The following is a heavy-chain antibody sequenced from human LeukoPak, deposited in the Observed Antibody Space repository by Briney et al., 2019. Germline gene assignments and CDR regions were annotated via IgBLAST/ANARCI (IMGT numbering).Heavy chain of an antibody. D-gene: IGHD2-2*02. V-gene: IGHV4-34*01. CDR1: GGSFSGYY. CDR2: INHSGST. CDR3: AGPYCSSTSRSTSSLYYYGMDV. J-gene: IGHJ6*02. Sequence: PSETLSLTCAVYGGSFSGYYWSWIRQPPGKGLEWIGEINHSGSTNYNPSLKSRVTISVDTSKNQFSLKLSSVTAADTAVYYCAGPYCSSTSRSTSSLYYYGMDVWGQGTTVTVSS.